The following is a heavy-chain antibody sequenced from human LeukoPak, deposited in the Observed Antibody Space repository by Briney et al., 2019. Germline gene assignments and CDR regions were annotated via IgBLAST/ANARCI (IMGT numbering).Heavy chain of an antibody. CDR3: AKARRYSGYEDY. D-gene: IGHD5-12*01. CDR1: GFTVSSNY. Sequence: GGSLRLSCAASGFTVSSNYMSWVRQAPGKGLEWVSAISGSGGSTYYADSVKGRFTISRDNSKNTLYLQMNSLRAEDTAVYYCAKARRYSGYEDYWGQGTLVTVSS. V-gene: IGHV3-23*01. J-gene: IGHJ4*02. CDR2: ISGSGGST.